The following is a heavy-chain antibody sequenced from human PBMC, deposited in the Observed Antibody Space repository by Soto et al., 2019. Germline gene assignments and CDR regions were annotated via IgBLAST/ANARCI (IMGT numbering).Heavy chain of an antibody. Sequence: EVQLVESGGGLVQPGGSLRLSCAASGFILTDHFMDWVRQAPGKGLEWVGRTTNKAKSYTTDYAASVKGRFTISRDDSKNEVFLHMNNLKTEDMAVYYCADLGGAKEGHDYWGQGTLVTVSS. CDR1: GFILTDHF. CDR2: TTNKAKSYTT. J-gene: IGHJ4*02. D-gene: IGHD1-26*01. CDR3: ADLGGAKEGHDY. V-gene: IGHV3-72*01.